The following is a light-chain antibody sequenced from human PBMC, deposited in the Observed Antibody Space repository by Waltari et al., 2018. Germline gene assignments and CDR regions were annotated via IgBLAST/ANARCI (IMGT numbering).Light chain of an antibody. CDR3: SLYTSSSTSVV. J-gene: IGLJ2*01. Sequence: QSALTQPPSVSGSPGQSVTISCTGTSSDLGSYNRVSWYQQPPGTAPKLMIYEVSNRPSGVPDRFSGSKSGNTASLTISGLQAEDEADYYCSLYTSSSTSVVFGGGTKLTVL. CDR1: SSDLGSYNR. V-gene: IGLV2-18*01. CDR2: EVS.